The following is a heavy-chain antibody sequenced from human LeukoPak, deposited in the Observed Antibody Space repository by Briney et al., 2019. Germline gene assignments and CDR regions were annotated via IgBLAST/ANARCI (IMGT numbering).Heavy chain of an antibody. V-gene: IGHV4-59*01. D-gene: IGHD6-13*01. CDR3: ARDGAQRSTLSSYGMDV. Sequence: SETLSLTCTVSGGSISSYYWSWIRQPPGKGLEWIGYIYYSGSTNYNPSLKSRVTISVDTSKNQFSLKLSSVTAADTAVYYCARDGAQRSTLSSYGMDVWGQGTTVTVSS. CDR1: GGSISSYY. CDR2: IYYSGST. J-gene: IGHJ6*02.